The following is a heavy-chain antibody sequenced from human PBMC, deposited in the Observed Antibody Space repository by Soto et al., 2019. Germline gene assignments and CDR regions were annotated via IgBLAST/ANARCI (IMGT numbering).Heavy chain of an antibody. Sequence: SETLSLTCTVSGGSISSGDYYWSWIRQPPGKGLEWIGYIYYSGSTYYNPSLKSRVTISVDTSKNQFSLKLSSVTAADTAVYYCASTPPTESFVDYWGQGTLVTVSS. D-gene: IGHD4-17*01. V-gene: IGHV4-30-4*01. CDR3: ASTPPTESFVDY. CDR2: IYYSGST. CDR1: GGSISSGDYY. J-gene: IGHJ4*02.